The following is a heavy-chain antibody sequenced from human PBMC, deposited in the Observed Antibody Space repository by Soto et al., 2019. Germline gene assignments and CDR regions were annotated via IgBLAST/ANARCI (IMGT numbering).Heavy chain of an antibody. D-gene: IGHD2-2*01. V-gene: IGHV1-69*12. CDR1: GDTFSTYS. CDR3: AREGLVLVPTTVNSDYYYYAMDV. J-gene: IGHJ6*02. Sequence: QVQLVQSGAEVKKPGSSVKVSCKASGDTFSTYSMSWMRQVPGQGLEWMGGIIPRSAKSNYAQKFQGRVTITADESTSTAYMELSSLRSEDTAVYYCAREGLVLVPTTVNSDYYYYAMDVWGQGTTVTVSS. CDR2: IIPRSAKS.